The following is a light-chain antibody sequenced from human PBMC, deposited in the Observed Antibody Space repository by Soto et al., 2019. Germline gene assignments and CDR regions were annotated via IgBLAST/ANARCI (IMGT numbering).Light chain of an antibody. V-gene: IGLV2-23*01. CDR3: CAYVGARSYV. CDR1: NNL. Sequence: QSALTQPASVSGSPGQSITISCTGTNNLVSWYQQHPGKAPKVVLYEGTKRPSGASNRFSGSNSGSTASLTISGLQAEDEAHYFCCAYVGARSYVFGPGTKVTVL. CDR2: EGT. J-gene: IGLJ1*01.